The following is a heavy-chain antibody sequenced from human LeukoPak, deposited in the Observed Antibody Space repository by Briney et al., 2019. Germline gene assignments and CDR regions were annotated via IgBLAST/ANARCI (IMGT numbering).Heavy chain of an antibody. J-gene: IGHJ4*02. CDR3: ARVDYGVNLTPLFDY. CDR1: GGSLIRYY. D-gene: IGHD4-23*01. V-gene: IGHV4-59*01. Sequence: LETLSLTCTVSGGSLIRYYWSWIRQPPGKGLEWIGYIYYSGSSNYNTPLKSPITISVATSKSHFSLKLTSVTAADTAVYYCARVDYGVNLTPLFDYWGQGTLVTVS. CDR2: IYYSGSS.